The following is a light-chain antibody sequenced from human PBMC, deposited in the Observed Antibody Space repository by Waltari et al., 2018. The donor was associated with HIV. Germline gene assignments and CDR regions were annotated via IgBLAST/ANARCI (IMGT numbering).Light chain of an antibody. Sequence: DIVMPQSPDSLAVSLGERATINCKSSQALLNCSNNKSNLAWYHQKPGQPPKSLIYWASTRESGVPDRSSASGSGTDFTRTISGLQADDVAVYYCKQYFCIPLTFGLGTTVEIK. CDR2: WAS. J-gene: IGKJ1*01. V-gene: IGKV4-1*01. CDR1: QALLNCSNNKSN. CDR3: KQYFCIPLT.